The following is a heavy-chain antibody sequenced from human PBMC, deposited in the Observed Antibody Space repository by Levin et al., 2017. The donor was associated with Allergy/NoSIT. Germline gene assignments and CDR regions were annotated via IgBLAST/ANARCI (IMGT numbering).Heavy chain of an antibody. J-gene: IGHJ6*03. CDR3: ARGGSNARVGHYMDG. Sequence: GGSLRLSCAASGFTFSSYEMNWVRQAPGKGLEWVSYISVSGSTMYYPDSVKGRFTISRDNAENSLYLQMNSLRAEDTGVYYVARGGSNARVGHYMDGWGKGTTVTVSS. D-gene: IGHD1-1*01. V-gene: IGHV3-48*03. CDR1: GFTFSSYE. CDR2: ISVSGSTM.